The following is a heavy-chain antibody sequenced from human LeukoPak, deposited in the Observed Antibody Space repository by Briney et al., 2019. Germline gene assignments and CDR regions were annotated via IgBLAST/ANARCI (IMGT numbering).Heavy chain of an antibody. J-gene: IGHJ4*02. V-gene: IGHV3-7*03. CDR2: IKQDGSET. CDR1: GFTFSRYW. D-gene: IGHD3-10*01. Sequence: GGSLRLSCAASGFTFSRYWMSWVRQAPGQGREGVATIKQDGSETYYVDSVKGRFTISGDNAKNSLHLQMNSLRAEDAAVFYCARMDYYTSGTYTYPNFDSWGQGTLVTVSS. CDR3: ARMDYYTSGTYTYPNFDS.